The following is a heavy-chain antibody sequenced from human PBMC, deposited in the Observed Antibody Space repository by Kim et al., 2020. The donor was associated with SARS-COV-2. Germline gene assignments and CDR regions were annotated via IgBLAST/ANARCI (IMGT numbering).Heavy chain of an antibody. V-gene: IGHV6-1*01. CDR1: GDSVSSKSTA. CDR2: TYYRSKWYN. D-gene: IGHD2-2*01. J-gene: IGHJ4*02. CDR3: ARGPAGAFDS. Sequence: SQTLSLTCAISGDSVSSKSTAWNWIRQSPSRGLEWLGRTYYRSKWYNEYALSVKSRITINPDTSKNQFSLQLTSVTPEDTALYYCARGPAGAFDSWDQGTLVTVSS.